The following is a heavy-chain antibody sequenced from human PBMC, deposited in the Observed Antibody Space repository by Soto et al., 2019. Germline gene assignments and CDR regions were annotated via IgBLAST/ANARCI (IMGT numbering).Heavy chain of an antibody. J-gene: IGHJ4*02. V-gene: IGHV1-69*01. Sequence: QVQLVQSGAEVKKPGSSVKVSCKASGGTFSSYTITWVRQAPGQGLEWMGGITPMFGTPNYAQKFRGRVTITADEPTSTAYMELSSLRSEDTAMYFCARDGTLYDSRAYYYLYWGQGTLVTVSS. CDR1: GGTFSSYT. CDR3: ARDGTLYDSRAYYYLY. CDR2: ITPMFGTP. D-gene: IGHD3-22*01.